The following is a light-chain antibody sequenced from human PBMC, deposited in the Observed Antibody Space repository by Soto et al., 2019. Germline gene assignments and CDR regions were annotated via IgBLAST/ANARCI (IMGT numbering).Light chain of an antibody. J-gene: IGKJ4*01. CDR1: QDISNY. CDR3: QQYDSLPLT. CDR2: DAS. V-gene: IGKV1-33*01. Sequence: DLQMTQSPSALSASVGDRVTITCQASQDISNYLNWYQEKPGKAPDLLIYDASKLETGVPSRFRGSGSGTAFTFTINNLQPEDIATYYCQQYDSLPLTFGGGTQVRI.